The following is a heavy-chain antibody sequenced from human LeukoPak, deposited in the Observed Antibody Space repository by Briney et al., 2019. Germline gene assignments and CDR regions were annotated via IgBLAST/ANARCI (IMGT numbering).Heavy chain of an antibody. CDR2: ISAYNGNT. J-gene: IGHJ5*02. CDR3: ARNYDYVWGSYRHNWFDP. Sequence: GASVKVSCKASGYTFTSYGISWVRQAPGQGLEWMGWISAYNGNTNYAQKLQGRVIMTTDTSTSTAYMELRSLRSDDTAVYYCARNYDYVWGSYRHNWFDPWGQGTLVTVSS. D-gene: IGHD3-16*02. V-gene: IGHV1-18*01. CDR1: GYTFTSYG.